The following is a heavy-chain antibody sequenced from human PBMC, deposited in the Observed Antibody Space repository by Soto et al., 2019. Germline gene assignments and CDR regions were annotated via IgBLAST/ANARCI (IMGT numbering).Heavy chain of an antibody. CDR3: AKGEVRGIIPSYFDY. D-gene: IGHD3-10*01. Sequence: PGESLSLSCAGPGFTFRWFGMNWVRQAPGKGLEWVARISNDGSNEYYVDSVKGRFTISRDNSKNTLYLQMDSLRAEDTAVYYCAKGEVRGIIPSYFDYWGLGTLVTVSS. CDR2: ISNDGSNE. CDR1: GFTFRWFG. V-gene: IGHV3-30*18. J-gene: IGHJ4*02.